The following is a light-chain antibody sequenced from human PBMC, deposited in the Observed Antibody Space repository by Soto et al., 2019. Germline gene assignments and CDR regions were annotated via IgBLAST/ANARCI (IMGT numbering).Light chain of an antibody. Sequence: QSVLTQPPSASGTPGQRGTISCSGSSSNIGSNTVTWYQHLPGTAPKLLIYSNDQRPSGVPDRFSGSKSGTSASLAISGLQAEDEADYYCASWDDSRKGVVFGGGTKVTVL. V-gene: IGLV1-44*01. J-gene: IGLJ2*01. CDR3: ASWDDSRKGVV. CDR2: SND. CDR1: SSNIGSNT.